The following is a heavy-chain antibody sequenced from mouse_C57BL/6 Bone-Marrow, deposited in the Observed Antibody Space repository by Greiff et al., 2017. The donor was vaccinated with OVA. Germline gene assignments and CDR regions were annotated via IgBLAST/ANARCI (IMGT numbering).Heavy chain of an antibody. CDR2: IRSGGSYT. CDR3: ARRGIITTIVATGASDY. D-gene: IGHD1-1*01. CDR1: GFTFSSYG. Sequence: EVKLEESGGDLVKPGGSLKLSCEASGFTFSSYGMSWVRQTPDKRLEWVATIRSGGSYTYYPDSVKGRYTISRDNAKNTLYLQLSSLKSEDTAMYYGARRGIITTIVATGASDYWGQGTSVTVSS. J-gene: IGHJ4*01. V-gene: IGHV5-6*02.